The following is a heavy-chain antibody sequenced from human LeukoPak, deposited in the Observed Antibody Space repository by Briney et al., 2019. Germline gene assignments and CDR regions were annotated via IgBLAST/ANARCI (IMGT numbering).Heavy chain of an antibody. CDR2: ISSSSSYI. D-gene: IGHD1-20*01. CDR3: ARDTHREDGITGIKDY. CDR1: GFTFSSYS. Sequence: GGSLRVSCAASGFTFSSYSMNWVRQALGKGLEWVSSISSSSSYIYYADSVKGRFTISRDNAKNSLYLQMNSLRAEDTAVYYCARDTHREDGITGIKDYWGQGTLVTVSS. J-gene: IGHJ4*02. V-gene: IGHV3-21*01.